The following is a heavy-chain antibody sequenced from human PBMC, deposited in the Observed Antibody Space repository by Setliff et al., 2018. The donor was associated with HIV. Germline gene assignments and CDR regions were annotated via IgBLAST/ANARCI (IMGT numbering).Heavy chain of an antibody. CDR2: IVVGSGNT. CDR3: AAEGILTGYLYYSDY. V-gene: IGHV1-58*02. Sequence: SVKVSCKASGFTFTSSAMQWVRQARGQRLEWIGWIVVGSGNTNYAQKFQERVTITRDMSTSTAYMELSSLRSEDTAVYYCAAEGILTGYLYYSDYWGQGSLVTVSS. CDR1: GFTFTSSA. D-gene: IGHD3-9*01. J-gene: IGHJ4*02.